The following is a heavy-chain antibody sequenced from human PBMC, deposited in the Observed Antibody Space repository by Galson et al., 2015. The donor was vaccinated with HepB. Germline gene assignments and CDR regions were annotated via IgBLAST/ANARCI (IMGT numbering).Heavy chain of an antibody. CDR3: ARAAYCSGGSCYDVDY. J-gene: IGHJ4*02. V-gene: IGHV1-8*01. CDR2: MNPNSGNT. CDR1: GYTFTSYD. Sequence: SVKVSCKASGYTFTSYDINWVRQATGQGLEWMGWMNPNSGNTGYAQKFQGRVTMTRNTSISTAYMELSSLRSEDTAVYYCARAAYCSGGSCYDVDYWGQGTLVTVSS. D-gene: IGHD2-15*01.